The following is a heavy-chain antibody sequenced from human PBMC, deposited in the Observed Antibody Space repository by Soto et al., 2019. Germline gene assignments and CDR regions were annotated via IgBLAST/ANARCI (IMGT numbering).Heavy chain of an antibody. J-gene: IGHJ4*02. V-gene: IGHV4-31*03. CDR1: GTGTFSGSCY. Sequence: RSLTCSVSGTGTFSGSCYWIWIRHRPGKGLECLGYIFNSGSAYYNPSLRSRATISLDTFKNEFSLTLRSVTAADTAVYFCARGYSGYDYNFDYWGLGISDTVSS. D-gene: IGHD5-12*01. CDR2: IFNSGSA. CDR3: ARGYSGYDYNFDY.